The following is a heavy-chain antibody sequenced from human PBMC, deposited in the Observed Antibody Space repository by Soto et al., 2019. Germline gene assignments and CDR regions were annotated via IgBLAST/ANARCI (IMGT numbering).Heavy chain of an antibody. CDR1: GYSFSSYW. V-gene: IGHV5-10-1*01. CDR2: IDPSDSYT. J-gene: IGHJ6*02. Sequence: GESLKISCMGSGYSFSSYWITWVRQLPGKGLEWMGRIDPSDSYTNYSPSFQGHVTISVDKSISTAYLQWNSLKASDSAMYYCARQDETSREDYYGMDVWGQGTTVTVSS. CDR3: ARQDETSREDYYGMDV.